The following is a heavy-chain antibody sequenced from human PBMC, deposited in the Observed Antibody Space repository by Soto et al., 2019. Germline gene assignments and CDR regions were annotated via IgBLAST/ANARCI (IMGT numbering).Heavy chain of an antibody. CDR1: GFSFSNYW. CDR2: VDSDGTTT. CDR3: ARGAFRAYYFAS. D-gene: IGHD3-10*01. J-gene: IGHJ4*02. Sequence: GGSLRLSCAASGFSFSNYWIHWVRQDPGKGLVWVSRVDSDGTTTNYADSVKGRFTISRDNARNTVYLQMNSLRAEDTAIYYSARGAFRAYYFASWGLGTLVTVSS. V-gene: IGHV3-74*01.